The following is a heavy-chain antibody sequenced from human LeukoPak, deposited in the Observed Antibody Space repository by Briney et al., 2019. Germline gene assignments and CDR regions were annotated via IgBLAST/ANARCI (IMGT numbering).Heavy chain of an antibody. CDR3: ARQSGYSYGQFDY. J-gene: IGHJ4*02. CDR2: IYYSGST. CDR1: GGSISSSSYY. D-gene: IGHD5-18*01. V-gene: IGHV4-39*07. Sequence: SETLSLTCTVSGGSISSSSYYWGWIRQPPGKGLEWIGSIYYSGSTYYNPSLKSRVTISVDTSKNQFSLKLSSVTAADTAVYYCARQSGYSYGQFDYWGRGTLVTVSS.